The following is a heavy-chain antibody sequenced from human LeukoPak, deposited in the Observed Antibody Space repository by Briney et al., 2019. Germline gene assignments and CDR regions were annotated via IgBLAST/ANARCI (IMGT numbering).Heavy chain of an antibody. Sequence: GGSLRLSCAASGFTSSSYALNWVRQAPGKGLEWVATVSGSGDRMYHADSVKGRFTISRDNSKDTIYLQMNSLRAEDTALYYCAKAAAAPGFDFWGQGTLVTVSS. CDR1: GFTSSSYA. CDR2: VSGSGDRM. D-gene: IGHD6-13*01. J-gene: IGHJ4*02. V-gene: IGHV3-23*01. CDR3: AKAAAAPGFDF.